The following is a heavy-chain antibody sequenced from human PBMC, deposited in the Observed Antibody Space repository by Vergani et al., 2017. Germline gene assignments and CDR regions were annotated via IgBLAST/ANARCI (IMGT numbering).Heavy chain of an antibody. J-gene: IGHJ5*02. V-gene: IGHV1-69*13. CDR1: GGTFSSYA. CDR2: IIHIFGTA. D-gene: IGHD3-22*01. CDR3: ASQTYYYDSVWFDP. Sequence: QVQLVQSGAEVKKPGSSVKVSCKASGGTFSSYAISWVRQAPGQGLEWMGRIIHIFGTANYAQKFQGRVTITADESTSTAYMELSSLRSEDTAVYYCASQTYYYDSVWFDPWGQGTLVTVSS.